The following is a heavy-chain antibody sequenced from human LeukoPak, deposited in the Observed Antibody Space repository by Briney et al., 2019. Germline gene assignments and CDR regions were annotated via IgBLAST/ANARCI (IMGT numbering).Heavy chain of an antibody. J-gene: IGHJ6*02. Sequence: GRSLRLSCAASGFTFSSYGMHWVRQAPGKGLEWVAVISYDGSNKYYADSVKGRFTISRDNSKNTLYLQMNSLRAEDTAVYYCAKDMWFGELGSSLYGMDVWGQGTTVTVSS. V-gene: IGHV3-30*18. D-gene: IGHD3-10*01. CDR3: AKDMWFGELGSSLYGMDV. CDR2: ISYDGSNK. CDR1: GFTFSSYG.